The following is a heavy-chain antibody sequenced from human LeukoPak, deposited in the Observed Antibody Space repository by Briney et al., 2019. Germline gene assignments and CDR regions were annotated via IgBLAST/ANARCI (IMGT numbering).Heavy chain of an antibody. CDR2: INPNSGGT. D-gene: IGHD2-2*01. Sequence: GASVKVSCKPSGYTFTGYYMHWVRQAPGQGLEWMGWINPNSGGTKYAQRFQGRVTMTRDTSISTAYMELSRLRSDDTAVYYCAKDTSPPDWFDPWGQGTLVTVSS. CDR3: AKDTSPPDWFDP. V-gene: IGHV1-2*02. J-gene: IGHJ5*02. CDR1: GYTFTGYY.